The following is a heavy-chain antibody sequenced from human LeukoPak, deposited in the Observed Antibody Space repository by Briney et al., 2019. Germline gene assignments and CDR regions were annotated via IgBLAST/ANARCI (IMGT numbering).Heavy chain of an antibody. CDR1: GYTFTGYY. Sequence: GASVKVSCKASGYTFTGYYMHWVRQAPGQGLEWMGWINPNSGGTHYAQKFQGRVTMTRDTSISTAYMELSRLRSDDTAVYYCARGTWEMLKTTVTDLDYWGQGTLVTVSS. V-gene: IGHV1-2*02. CDR3: ARGTWEMLKTTVTDLDY. D-gene: IGHD4-17*01. CDR2: INPNSGGT. J-gene: IGHJ4*02.